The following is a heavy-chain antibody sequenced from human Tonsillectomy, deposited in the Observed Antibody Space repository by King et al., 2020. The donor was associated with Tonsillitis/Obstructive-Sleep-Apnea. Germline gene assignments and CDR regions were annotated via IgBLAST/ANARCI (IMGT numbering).Heavy chain of an antibody. J-gene: IGHJ5*02. CDR2: INHSGST. Sequence: VQLQQWGAGLLKPSETLSLTCAVYGGSFSGYYWSWIRQPPGKGLEWIGEINHSGSTNYTPSRKSRVTIPVDTSKNQLSLNLRSVTAADTAVYYCASQGTYYDNTGWFVPWGQGPLVTVSS. D-gene: IGHD3-22*01. V-gene: IGHV4-34*01. CDR1: GGSFSGYY. CDR3: ASQGTYYDNTGWFVP.